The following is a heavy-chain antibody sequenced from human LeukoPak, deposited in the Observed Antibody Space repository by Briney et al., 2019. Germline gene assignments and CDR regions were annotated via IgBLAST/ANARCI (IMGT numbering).Heavy chain of an antibody. J-gene: IGHJ6*03. CDR2: ISGSGDST. D-gene: IGHD3-9*01. CDR1: GLTFSNFG. CDR3: AKGYAPLKISARAGSKAPNYYYYMDV. V-gene: IGHV3-23*01. Sequence: GGSLRLSCVASGLTFSNFGMSWVRQAPGKGLEWVSAISGSGDSTYYADSVKGRFTISRDNSKNTLYLQMNSLRAEDTAVYYCAKGYAPLKISARAGSKAPNYYYYMDVWGKGTTVTISS.